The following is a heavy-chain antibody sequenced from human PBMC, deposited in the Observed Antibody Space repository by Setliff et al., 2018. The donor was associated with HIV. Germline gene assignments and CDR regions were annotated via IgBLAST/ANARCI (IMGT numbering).Heavy chain of an antibody. CDR3: ASVAAAGYYYYGMDV. Sequence: SETLSLTCTVSGGSISNYYWTWIRQSAGKGLEWIGHINTSGSTNYNPSLKSRVTISVDTSKNQFSLKLSSVTAADTAVYYCASVAAAGYYYYGMDVWGQGTTVTVSS. J-gene: IGHJ6*02. CDR2: INTSGST. CDR1: GGSISNYY. V-gene: IGHV4-4*07. D-gene: IGHD6-13*01.